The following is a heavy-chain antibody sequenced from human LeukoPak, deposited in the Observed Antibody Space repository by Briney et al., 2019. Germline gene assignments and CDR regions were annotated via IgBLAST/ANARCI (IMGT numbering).Heavy chain of an antibody. V-gene: IGHV4-59*01. CDR1: GGSISSYY. Sequence: SETLSLTRTVSGGSISSYYWSWIRQPPGKGLEWIGYIYYSGSTNYNPSLKSRVTISVGTSKNQFSLKLSSVTAADTAVYYCARGMTTVVNHYYYYGMDVWGQGTTVTVSS. CDR3: ARGMTTVVNHYYYYGMDV. CDR2: IYYSGST. J-gene: IGHJ6*02. D-gene: IGHD4-23*01.